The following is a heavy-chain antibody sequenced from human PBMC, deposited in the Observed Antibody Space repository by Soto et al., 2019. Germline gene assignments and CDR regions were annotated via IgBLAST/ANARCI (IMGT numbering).Heavy chain of an antibody. CDR1: GYMFPIYH. V-gene: IGHV5-51*01. CDR3: ARHLTRDLGRGMDV. CDR2: IDPSDSRT. D-gene: IGHD3-10*01. J-gene: IGHJ6*02. Sequence: PGESLKISCEASGYMFPIYHISWVRQMPGKGLEWVGKIDPSDSRTMYRPSSRARITISVDKSINTAYLQWGSLKASDTALYYCARHLTRDLGRGMDVWGHGTTVTVSS.